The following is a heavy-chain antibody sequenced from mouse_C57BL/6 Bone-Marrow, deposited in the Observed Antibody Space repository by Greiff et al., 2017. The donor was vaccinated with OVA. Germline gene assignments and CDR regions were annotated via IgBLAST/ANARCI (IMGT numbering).Heavy chain of an antibody. CDR2: IDPETGGT. J-gene: IGHJ3*01. CDR3: TRGLLLY. D-gene: IGHD2-13*01. Sequence: VQLVESGAELVRPGASVTLSCKASGYTFTDYEMHWVKQTPVHGLEWIGAIDPETGGTAYNQKFKGKAILTADKSSSTAYMELRSLTSEDSAVYYCTRGLLLYWGQGTLVTVSA. CDR1: GYTFTDYE. V-gene: IGHV1-15*01.